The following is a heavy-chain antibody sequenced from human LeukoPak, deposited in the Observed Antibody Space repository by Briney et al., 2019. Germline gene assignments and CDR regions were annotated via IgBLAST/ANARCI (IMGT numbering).Heavy chain of an antibody. CDR3: ARRFWSGYPKRIYYFDY. CDR2: IKQDGSEK. CDR1: GFTFSSYW. J-gene: IGHJ4*02. V-gene: IGHV3-7*01. D-gene: IGHD3-3*01. Sequence: GGSLRLSCAASGFTFSSYWMSWVRQAPGKGREWVANIKQDGSEKYYVDSVKGRFTISRDNAKNSLYLQMNSLRAEDTAVYYCARRFWSGYPKRIYYFDYWGQGTLVTVSS.